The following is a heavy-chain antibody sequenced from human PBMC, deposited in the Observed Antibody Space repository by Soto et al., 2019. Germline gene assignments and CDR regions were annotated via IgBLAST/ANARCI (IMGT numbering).Heavy chain of an antibody. Sequence: GGSLRLSCAASGFTFSSYWMSWVRQAPGKGLEWVANIKQDGSEKYYVDSVKGRFTISRDNAKNSLYLQMSSLRAEDTAVYYCARAVKYYDILTGYYLRDYYYGMDVWGQGTTVTVSS. V-gene: IGHV3-7*04. CDR1: GFTFSSYW. CDR3: ARAVKYYDILTGYYLRDYYYGMDV. J-gene: IGHJ6*02. D-gene: IGHD3-9*01. CDR2: IKQDGSEK.